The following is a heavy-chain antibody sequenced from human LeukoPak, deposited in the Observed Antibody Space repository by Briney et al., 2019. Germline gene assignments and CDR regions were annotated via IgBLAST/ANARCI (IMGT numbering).Heavy chain of an antibody. CDR2: INPNIGGT. CDR3: ARGASIAVALWYYYYGMDV. Sequence: GASVKVSCKASGYTFTGYYMHWVRQAPGQGLEWMGWINPNIGGTNYAQKFQGWVTMTRDTSISTAYMELSRLRSDDTAVYYCARGASIAVALWYYYYGMDVWGKGTTVTVSS. V-gene: IGHV1-2*04. CDR1: GYTFTGYY. D-gene: IGHD6-19*01. J-gene: IGHJ6*04.